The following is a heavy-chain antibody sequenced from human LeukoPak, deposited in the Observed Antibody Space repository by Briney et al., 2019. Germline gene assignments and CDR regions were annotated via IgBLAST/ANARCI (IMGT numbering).Heavy chain of an antibody. CDR2: ISSSGSTI. D-gene: IGHD3-22*01. CDR3: ARPSGYYEYYFDY. V-gene: IGHV3-48*03. J-gene: IGHJ4*02. Sequence: GGSLRLSCAASGFTFSSYDMNWVRQAPGKGLAWVSYISSSGSTIYYADSVKGRFTISRDNAKNSLYLQMNSLRAEDTAVYYCARPSGYYEYYFDYWAREPWSPSPQ. CDR1: GFTFSSYD.